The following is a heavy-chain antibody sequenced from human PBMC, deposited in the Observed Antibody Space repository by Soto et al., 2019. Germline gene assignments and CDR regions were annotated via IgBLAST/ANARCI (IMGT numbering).Heavy chain of an antibody. V-gene: IGHV4-34*01. J-gene: IGHJ1*01. CDR3: ARGSRATVTNEYFQH. CDR1: GGSFSGYY. Sequence: SETLSLTCAVYGGSFSGYYWSWIRQPPGKGLEWIGEINHSGSTNYNPSLKGRVTISVDTSKNQFSLKLSSVTAADTAVYYCARGSRATVTNEYFQHWGQGTLVTVSS. D-gene: IGHD4-17*01. CDR2: INHSGST.